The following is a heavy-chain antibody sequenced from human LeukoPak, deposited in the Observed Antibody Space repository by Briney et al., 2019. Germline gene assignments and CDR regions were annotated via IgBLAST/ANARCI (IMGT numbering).Heavy chain of an antibody. V-gene: IGHV4-61*05. CDR3: ARNGAVDWDAEYAFDI. J-gene: IGHJ3*02. CDR1: GGSISTSNYY. CDR2: MYYSGST. Sequence: PSETLSLTCTVSGGSISTSNYYWGWIRQPPGKGLEWIGYMYYSGSTKYNSSLKSRVTISVDTSKNQFSLKLSSVTAADTAVYYCARNGAVDWDAEYAFDIWGQGTWVTVSS. D-gene: IGHD3/OR15-3a*01.